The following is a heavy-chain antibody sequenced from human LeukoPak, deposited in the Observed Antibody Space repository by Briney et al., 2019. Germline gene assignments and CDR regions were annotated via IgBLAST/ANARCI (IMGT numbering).Heavy chain of an antibody. CDR3: ARMKTVNYYGSGFNAFDI. J-gene: IGHJ3*02. CDR1: GYTFTSYG. V-gene: IGHV1-18*04. CDR2: ISAYNGNT. Sequence: ASVKVSCKASGYTFTSYGISWVRQAPGQGLEWMGLISAYNGNTNYAQKLQGRVTMTTDTSTSTAYMELRSLRSDDTAVYYCARMKTVNYYGSGFNAFDIWGQGTMVTVSS. D-gene: IGHD3-10*01.